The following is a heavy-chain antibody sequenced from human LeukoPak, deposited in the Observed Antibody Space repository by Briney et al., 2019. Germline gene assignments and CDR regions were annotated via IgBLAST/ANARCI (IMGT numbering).Heavy chain of an antibody. CDR3: ARLMYSSGWFNWFDP. CDR1: GGSFSGYY. V-gene: IGHV4-34*01. J-gene: IGHJ5*02. D-gene: IGHD6-19*01. Sequence: SETLSLTCAVYGGSFSGYYWSWIRQPPGKGLEWIGEINHSGSTNYNPSLKSRVTISVDTSKNQFSLKLSSVTAADTAVYYCARLMYSSGWFNWFDPWGQGTLVTVSS. CDR2: INHSGST.